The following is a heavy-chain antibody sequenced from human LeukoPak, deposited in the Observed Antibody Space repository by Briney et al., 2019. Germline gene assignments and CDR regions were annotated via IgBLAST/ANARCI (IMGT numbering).Heavy chain of an antibody. V-gene: IGHV3-7*05. CDR2: IKQDGSEK. Sequence: PGGSLRLSCAASGFTFSSYWMSWVRQAPGKGLEWVANIKQDGSEKYYVDSVKGRFTISRDNAKNSLYLQMNSLRAEDTAVYYCARDGIDFWCGYYLLAYGMDVWGQGTTVTVSS. CDR1: GFTFSSYW. J-gene: IGHJ6*02. D-gene: IGHD3-3*01. CDR3: ARDGIDFWCGYYLLAYGMDV.